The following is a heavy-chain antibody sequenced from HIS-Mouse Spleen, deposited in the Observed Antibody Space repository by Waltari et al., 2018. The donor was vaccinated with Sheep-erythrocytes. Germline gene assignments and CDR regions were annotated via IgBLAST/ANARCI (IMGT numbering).Heavy chain of an antibody. CDR3: ARDTGTDAFDI. CDR1: GFTFSSYS. D-gene: IGHD1-1*01. V-gene: IGHV3-21*01. CDR2: ISSSSSYI. Sequence: EVQLVESGGGLVKPGGSLRLSCAASGFTFSSYSMNWVRQAPGKGLEWVSSISSSSSYIYYAASVKCRFTISRDNAKNSLYLQMNSLRAEDTAVYYCARDTGTDAFDIWGQGTMVTVSS. J-gene: IGHJ3*02.